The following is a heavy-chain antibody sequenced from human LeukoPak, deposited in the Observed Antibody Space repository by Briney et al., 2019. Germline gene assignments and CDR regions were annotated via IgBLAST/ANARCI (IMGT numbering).Heavy chain of an antibody. CDR3: AKGLRTGVGPYMGYHYYMDV. CDR1: GFTFSSYA. D-gene: IGHD3-16*01. Sequence: GGSLRLSCAASGFTFSSYAMSWVRQAPGKGLKWVSTINDNGDGTYYADSVKGRFTISRDNSYNTVSLQMNSLRDEDAGVYYCAKGLRTGVGPYMGYHYYMDVWGKGATVTVSS. J-gene: IGHJ6*03. V-gene: IGHV3-23*01. CDR2: INDNGDGT.